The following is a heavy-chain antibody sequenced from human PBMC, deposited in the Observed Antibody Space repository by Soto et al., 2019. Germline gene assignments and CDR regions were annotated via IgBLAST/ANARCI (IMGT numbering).Heavy chain of an antibody. V-gene: IGHV1-8*01. CDR2: MNPNSGNT. CDR3: ARGPDVLRYYYWPYYFDY. J-gene: IGHJ4*02. CDR1: GYTFTSYD. D-gene: IGHD3-9*01. Sequence: ASVQDSCKASGYTFTSYDINWVRQATGQGLEWMGWMNPNSGNTGYAQKFQGRVTMTRNTSISTAYMELSSLRSEDTAVYYCARGPDVLRYYYWPYYFDYWGQGTLVTVSS.